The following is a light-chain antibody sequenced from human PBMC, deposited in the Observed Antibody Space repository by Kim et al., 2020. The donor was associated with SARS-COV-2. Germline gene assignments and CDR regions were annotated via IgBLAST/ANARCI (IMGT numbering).Light chain of an antibody. V-gene: IGKV1-27*01. CDR3: QQYDSAPRT. Sequence: ASVGDRVTISCRASQGISSSLAWYQQKPGKAPNLLIYGASTLQSGVPSRFSGSRSGTDFTLTISSLQPEDVATYYCQQYDSAPRTFGQGTKVDIK. CDR1: QGISSS. CDR2: GAS. J-gene: IGKJ1*01.